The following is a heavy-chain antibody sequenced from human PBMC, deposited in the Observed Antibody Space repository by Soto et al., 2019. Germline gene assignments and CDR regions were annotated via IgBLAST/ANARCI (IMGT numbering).Heavy chain of an antibody. J-gene: IGHJ4*02. CDR3: VSQRTSVLTQAYFDY. CDR2: VYYRGRS. CDR1: GGSVSNSNYY. V-gene: IGHV4-39*01. Sequence: SETLSLTCTVSGGSVSNSNYYWGWIRQSPGKGLEWIGSVYYRGRSYSKSSVKSRVTISVDTSKNQFSLNLNSVTASDTAVYFCVSQRTSVLTQAYFDYWGPGSLVTVSS. D-gene: IGHD2-8*01.